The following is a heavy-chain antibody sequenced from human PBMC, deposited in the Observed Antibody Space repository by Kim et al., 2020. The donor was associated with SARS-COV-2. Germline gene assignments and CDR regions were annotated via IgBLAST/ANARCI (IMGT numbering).Heavy chain of an antibody. V-gene: IGHV4-39*01. Sequence: TYFNPSLKSRVSMSVDTSKNQFSLKLGSVTAADTAVYYCARSFIRGLANSWGQGTLVTVSS. CDR3: ARSFIRGLANS. CDR2: T. D-gene: IGHD3-10*01. J-gene: IGHJ4*02.